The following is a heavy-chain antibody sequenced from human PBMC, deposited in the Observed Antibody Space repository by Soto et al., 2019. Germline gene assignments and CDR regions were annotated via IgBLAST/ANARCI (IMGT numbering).Heavy chain of an antibody. J-gene: IGHJ6*02. D-gene: IGHD3-16*01. CDR2: INHSGTT. CDR3: ARGPVVGFYAFGYGMDV. Sequence: LSLTCAVFGGPFSGYYWTWIRQSPGKGLEWIGEINHSGTTNCNPSLKSRVTISVDTSKNHFSLNLTSVTAADTAVYYCARGPVVGFYAFGYGMDVWGQGTTLTVYS. V-gene: IGHV4-34*01. CDR1: GGPFSGYY.